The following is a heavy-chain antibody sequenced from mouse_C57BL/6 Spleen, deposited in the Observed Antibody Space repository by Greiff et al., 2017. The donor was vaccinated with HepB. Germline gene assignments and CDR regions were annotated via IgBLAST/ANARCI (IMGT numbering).Heavy chain of an antibody. V-gene: IGHV1-26*01. CDR2: INPNNGGT. CDR1: GYTFTDYY. D-gene: IGHD1-1*01. Sequence: VQLQQSGPELVKPGASVKISCKASGYTFTDYYMNWVKQSHGKSLEWIGDINPNNGGTSYNQKFKGKATLTVDKSSSTAYMELRSLTSEDSAVYYCARRGTTVVVDYWGQGTTLTVSS. CDR3: ARRGTTVVVDY. J-gene: IGHJ2*01.